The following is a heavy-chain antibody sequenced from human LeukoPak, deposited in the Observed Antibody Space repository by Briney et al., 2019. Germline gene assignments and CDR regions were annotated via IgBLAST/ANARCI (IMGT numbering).Heavy chain of an antibody. Sequence: GGSLRLSCAASGFTFRTFAMDWVRQAPGKGLEWVAAIWFEGTDGPDKNYADSVRGRFLISRDNSKNTLFLQMNSLRAEDTAVYYCAKEAGSGWRYFDNWGQGTLVTVSS. V-gene: IGHV3-33*06. D-gene: IGHD6-19*01. CDR1: GFTFRTFA. CDR3: AKEAGSGWRYFDN. CDR2: IWFEGTDGPDK. J-gene: IGHJ4*02.